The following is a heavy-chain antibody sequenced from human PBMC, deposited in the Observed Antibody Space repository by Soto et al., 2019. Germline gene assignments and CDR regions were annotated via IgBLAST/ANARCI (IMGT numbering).Heavy chain of an antibody. J-gene: IGHJ4*02. CDR2: ISAYNGNT. D-gene: IGHD6-13*01. Sequence: GAPVKVSRKASGYTFTRYGISWVRQAPGQGLEWMGWISAYNGNTNYAQKLQGRVTMTTDTSMSTAYMELRSLRSDDTAVYYCARDRIAAAGAPFDYWGQGTLVTVSS. CDR1: GYTFTRYG. V-gene: IGHV1-18*01. CDR3: ARDRIAAAGAPFDY.